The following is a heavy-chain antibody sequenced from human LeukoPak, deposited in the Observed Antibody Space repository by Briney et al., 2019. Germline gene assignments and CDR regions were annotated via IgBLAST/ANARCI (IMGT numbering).Heavy chain of an antibody. Sequence: GGSLRLSCAASGFTFSNYAMSWVRQAPGKGLKWVSAISGSGSSPHYADSVKGRFTISRDNSKNTLYLQMNSPRAEDTAVYYCAKDREGMEPYFDYWGQGSLVTASS. J-gene: IGHJ4*02. CDR3: AKDREGMEPYFDY. CDR1: GFTFSNYA. D-gene: IGHD1-1*01. CDR2: ISGSGSSP. V-gene: IGHV3-23*01.